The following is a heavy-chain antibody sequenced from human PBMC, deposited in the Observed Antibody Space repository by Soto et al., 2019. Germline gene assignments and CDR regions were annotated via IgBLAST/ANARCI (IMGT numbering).Heavy chain of an antibody. CDR3: AEDPYYYDTSEMDV. Sequence: EVQLLESGGNLVQPGGSLRLSCAASGFTFSSYAMSWVRQAPGKGLEWVSAIGGSGGSTYYADSVKGRFTISRDNSKNTLFLQMNGLRAEDTAVYYCAEDPYYYDTSEMDVWGQGTTVTVSS. D-gene: IGHD3-22*01. J-gene: IGHJ6*02. V-gene: IGHV3-23*01. CDR2: IGGSGGST. CDR1: GFTFSSYA.